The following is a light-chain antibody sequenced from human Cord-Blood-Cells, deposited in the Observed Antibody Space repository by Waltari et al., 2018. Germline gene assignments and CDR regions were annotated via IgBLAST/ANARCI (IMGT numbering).Light chain of an antibody. CDR3: QQYNNWHIT. Sequence: EIVMTQSPATLSVSPGERATLSCRASQSVSSNLAWYQQKPGQAPRLLIYGASTRATGIPARFSGSGSGTEFTLTISSLQSEDFAVYYRQQYNNWHITFGQGTRLEIK. CDR1: QSVSSN. CDR2: GAS. V-gene: IGKV3-15*01. J-gene: IGKJ5*01.